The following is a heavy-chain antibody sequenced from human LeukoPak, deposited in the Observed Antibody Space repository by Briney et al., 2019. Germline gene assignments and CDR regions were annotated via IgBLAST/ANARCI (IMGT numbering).Heavy chain of an antibody. CDR3: TKEGLGSGTFSAWFDP. D-gene: IGHD3-10*01. Sequence: GGSLRLSCTPSGFTFSNYGTHWVRQAPGKGLEWVAVVSYEGSTQYYADSVKGRFTISGDNSKNTLYLQMNSLRVEDTAVYYCTKEGLGSGTFSAWFDPWGQGTLVTVSS. V-gene: IGHV3-30*18. J-gene: IGHJ5*02. CDR2: VSYEGSTQ. CDR1: GFTFSNYG.